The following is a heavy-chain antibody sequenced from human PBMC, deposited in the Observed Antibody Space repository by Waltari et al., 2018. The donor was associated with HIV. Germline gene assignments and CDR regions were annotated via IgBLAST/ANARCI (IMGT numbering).Heavy chain of an antibody. J-gene: IGHJ4*02. CDR2: IIPMSGTA. D-gene: IGHD3-10*01. CDR1: VYGVTFTSYS. Sequence: QVKLMQSGAEAKKPGSSVKFSCKASVYGVTFTSYSINWVRQAPGQGLEWMGRIIPMSGTANYAQKFQGRSTITADKGTSTAYMELSSLRFEDTAVYYCASTRETMGVDFDFWGQGTLV. V-gene: IGHV1-69*08. CDR3: ASTRETMGVDFDF.